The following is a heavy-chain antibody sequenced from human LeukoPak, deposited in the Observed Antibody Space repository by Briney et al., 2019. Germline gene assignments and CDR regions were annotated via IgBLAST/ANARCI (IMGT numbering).Heavy chain of an antibody. J-gene: IGHJ5*02. V-gene: IGHV3-33*01. D-gene: IGHD2-15*01. CDR1: GFTFCSYG. CDR3: ARNGINCSSGNCYPCWFDP. Sequence: PGGSLRLSCAVSGFTFCSYGMHWVRQAPGRGLEWVAVIWYDGSKKVYSESVKGRFTISRDNSSNTLYLQMNSLRVEDTAVYYCARNGINCSSGNCYPCWFDPWGQGTLVTVSS. CDR2: IWYDGSKK.